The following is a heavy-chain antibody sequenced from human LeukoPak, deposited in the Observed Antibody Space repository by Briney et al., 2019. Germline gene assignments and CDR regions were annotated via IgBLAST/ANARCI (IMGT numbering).Heavy chain of an antibody. J-gene: IGHJ4*02. CDR2: IRYDGNDK. V-gene: IGHV3-30*02. CDR1: GFTFSNYG. Sequence: GGSLRPSCAASGFTFSNYGMHWVRQAPGKGLEWVAFIRYDGNDKYHADSVRGRFTISRDNSKNTLYLQMNSLRGEDTAVYYCAKDSDFWSGNYTLDYWGQGTLVTVSS. CDR3: AKDSDFWSGNYTLDY. D-gene: IGHD3-3*01.